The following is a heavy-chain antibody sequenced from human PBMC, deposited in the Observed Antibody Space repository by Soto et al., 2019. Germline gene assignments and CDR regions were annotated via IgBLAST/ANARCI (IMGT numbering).Heavy chain of an antibody. V-gene: IGHV1-18*01. Sequence: ASVKVSCKASGYTFSTHGITWVRQAPGQGLEWMGWISAFNGNSKYAQKFQGRVTMTTDTSTATAYMELRSLRFDDTAVYYCAKGVYDYTFWGQGTLVTVSS. CDR1: GYTFSTHG. CDR2: ISAFNGNS. J-gene: IGHJ4*02. D-gene: IGHD4-4*01. CDR3: AKGVYDYTF.